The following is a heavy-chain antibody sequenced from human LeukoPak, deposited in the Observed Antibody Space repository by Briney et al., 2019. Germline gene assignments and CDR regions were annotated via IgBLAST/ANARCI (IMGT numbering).Heavy chain of an antibody. CDR1: GFTFSSYA. V-gene: IGHV3-30-3*01. CDR2: ISYDGSNK. J-gene: IGHJ5*02. CDR3: ARMARPLAVAPRVWFDP. Sequence: PGRSLRLSCAASGFTFSSYAMHWVRQAPGKGLEWVAVISYDGSNKYYADSVKGRFTISRDNSKNTLYLQMNSLRAEDTAVYYCARMARPLAVAPRVWFDPWGQGTLVTVSS. D-gene: IGHD6-19*01.